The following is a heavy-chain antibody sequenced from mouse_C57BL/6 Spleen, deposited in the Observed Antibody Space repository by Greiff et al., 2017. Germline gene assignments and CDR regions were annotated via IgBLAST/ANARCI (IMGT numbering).Heavy chain of an antibody. D-gene: IGHD2-4*01. Sequence: QVQLQQPGAELVKPGASVKLSCKASGYTFTSYWMHWVKQRPGQGLEWIGMIHPNSGSTNYNEKFKSKATLTVDNSSSTAYMQLSSLTSEDSAVYYCARSVYDYDWFAYWGQGTLVTVSA. CDR3: ARSVYDYDWFAY. J-gene: IGHJ3*01. CDR2: IHPNSGST. V-gene: IGHV1-64*01. CDR1: GYTFTSYW.